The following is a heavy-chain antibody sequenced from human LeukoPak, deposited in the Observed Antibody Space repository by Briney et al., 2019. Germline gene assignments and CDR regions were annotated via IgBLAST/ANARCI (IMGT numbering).Heavy chain of an antibody. CDR2: ISDIGSI. D-gene: IGHD2/OR15-2a*01. CDR1: GGSISSYY. CDR3: AGHHPRNTVDF. V-gene: IGHV4-59*08. Sequence: PSETPSLTCTVSGGSISSYYWSWIRQPPGKGLEGIAYISDIGSINYNPSLKSRVTISLDTSKNQFSLKLSSVTAADTAVYYCAGHHPRNTVDFWGQGTLVTVSS. J-gene: IGHJ4*02.